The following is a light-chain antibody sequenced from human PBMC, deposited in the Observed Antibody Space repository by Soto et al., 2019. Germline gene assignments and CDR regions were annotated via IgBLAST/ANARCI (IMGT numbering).Light chain of an antibody. CDR3: QRFGTSPFLT. J-gene: IGKJ4*01. CDR1: HSFSSSH. V-gene: IGKV3-20*01. Sequence: EIVLTQSPGTLSLSPGETVTLSCRASHSFSSSHLAWYQQKPGQAPRLLIYDTSTRATGIPERFSGSGSGTDFTLSIDRLEPEDFAVYYCQRFGTSPFLTFGGGTRLELK. CDR2: DTS.